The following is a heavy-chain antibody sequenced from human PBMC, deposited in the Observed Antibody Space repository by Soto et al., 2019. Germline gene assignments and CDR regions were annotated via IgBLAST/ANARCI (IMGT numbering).Heavy chain of an antibody. CDR2: IFHTGGK. J-gene: IGHJ4*01. CDR1: SDSIAGENW. V-gene: IGHV4-4*02. D-gene: IGHD6-25*01. CDR3: ERVFSSGSGWMYYFDF. Sequence: QVQLQESGPGLVKPSETLSLTCTVSSDSIAGENWWCWVRQPPGMGLAWIGEIFHTGGKNYNPSLNSRLTMKVDKSKNQFSLKLISAPAAHTAVYYCERVFSSGSGWMYYFDFWGHGTLVSISS.